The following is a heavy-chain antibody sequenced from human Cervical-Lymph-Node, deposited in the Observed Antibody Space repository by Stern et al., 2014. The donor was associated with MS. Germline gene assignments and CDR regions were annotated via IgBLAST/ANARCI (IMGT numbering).Heavy chain of an antibody. CDR3: ARNRYCSSTSCYVPYFDY. CDR1: GFTFSTYW. D-gene: IGHD2-2*01. V-gene: IGHV3-7*01. J-gene: IGHJ4*02. Sequence: EVQLVESGGGLVQPGGSLRLSCAASGFTFSTYWMSWVRQAPGKGLEWVANIKQDGSEKYYVDSVKGRFTISRDNAKDSLYLQMNSLRAEDTAVYYCARNRYCSSTSCYVPYFDYWGQGTLVTVSS. CDR2: IKQDGSEK.